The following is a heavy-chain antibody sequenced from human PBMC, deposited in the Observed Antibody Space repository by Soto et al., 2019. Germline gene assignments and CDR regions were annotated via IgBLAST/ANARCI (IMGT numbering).Heavy chain of an antibody. CDR3: AKVLSKNYYYPFDF. Sequence: GGSLRLSCTASGFTFSDYAMTWVHQAPGKGLEWVSTISGGSSVTYYGDSVKGRFTISRDNAKKTLFLQLNRLSAEDTATYYCAKVLSKNYYYPFDFWGQGTKVTVYS. D-gene: IGHD3-10*01. CDR1: GFTFSDYA. V-gene: IGHV3-23*01. CDR2: ISGGSSVT. J-gene: IGHJ4*02.